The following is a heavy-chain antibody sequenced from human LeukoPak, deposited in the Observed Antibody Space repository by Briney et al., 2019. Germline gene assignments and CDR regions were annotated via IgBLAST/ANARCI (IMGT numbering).Heavy chain of an antibody. V-gene: IGHV4-59*08. CDR1: GGSINTYY. J-gene: IGHJ3*02. D-gene: IGHD5-18*01. CDR3: ARQPANTAAFDI. CDR2: VRDNGEN. Sequence: PSETLSLTCTVSGGSINTYYWSWIRQPPGKGLEWFAYVRDNGENNYNPSLKSRVAISVDTANNQISLRLNFVTAADTAIYYCARQPANTAAFDIWGLGTMVAVSS.